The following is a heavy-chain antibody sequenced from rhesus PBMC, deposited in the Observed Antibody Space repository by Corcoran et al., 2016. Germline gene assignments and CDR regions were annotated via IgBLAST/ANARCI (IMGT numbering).Heavy chain of an antibody. CDR3: AKWPLDS. J-gene: IGHJ6*01. CDR1: GFTFSSYW. CDR2: INSGGGST. Sequence: EVQLVESGGGLAKPGGSLRLSCAASGFTFSSYWMNWVRQTPGKGLEWISAINSGGGSTYYTDSVKGRFTISRDNSKNTLSLQMNSLRAEDTAVYYCAKWPLDSWGQGVVVTVSS. V-gene: IGHV3S42*01.